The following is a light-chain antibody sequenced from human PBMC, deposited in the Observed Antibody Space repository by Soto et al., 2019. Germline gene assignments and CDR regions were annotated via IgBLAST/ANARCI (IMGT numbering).Light chain of an antibody. J-gene: IGKJ3*01. CDR3: QRTYNAPFT. CDR1: DSIDRY. V-gene: IGKV1-39*01. CDR2: AAS. Sequence: DIQMTQSPSSLSAFVGDTVTINCRATDSIDRYLNWYQQKPGQAPRVLITAASTLESGVPSRFSGSGSGTYFTLTINNLHPEDFATYYCQRTYNAPFTFGPGTKVSIK.